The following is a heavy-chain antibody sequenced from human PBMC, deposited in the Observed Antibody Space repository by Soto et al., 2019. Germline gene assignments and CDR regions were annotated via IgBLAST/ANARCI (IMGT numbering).Heavy chain of an antibody. CDR1: GGSISSGGYS. Sequence: SETLSLTCAVSGGSISSGGYSWSWNRQPPGKGLEWIGYIYHSGRTYYNPSLKSRVTISVDTSKNQFSLKLSSVTAADTAVYYCARDRGDYYGSGSPFDPWGQGTLVTVSS. D-gene: IGHD3-10*01. V-gene: IGHV4-30-2*05. J-gene: IGHJ5*02. CDR2: IYHSGRT. CDR3: ARDRGDYYGSGSPFDP.